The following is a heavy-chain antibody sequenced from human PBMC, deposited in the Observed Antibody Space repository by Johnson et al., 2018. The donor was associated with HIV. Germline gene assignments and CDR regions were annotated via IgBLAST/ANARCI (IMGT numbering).Heavy chain of an antibody. V-gene: IGHV3-30*04. D-gene: IGHD6-13*01. CDR2: LSYAGSNK. Sequence: QMQLVESGGGVVQPGRSLRLSCAASGFTISTYAMHWVRQAPGKGLEWVAVLSYAGSNKYYADSVKGRFTISRDNSKNTLYLQMNSLRTEDTAVYCCARGWREIAAAGSDAFDIWGLGTMVTVSS. CDR3: ARGWREIAAAGSDAFDI. J-gene: IGHJ3*02. CDR1: GFTISTYA.